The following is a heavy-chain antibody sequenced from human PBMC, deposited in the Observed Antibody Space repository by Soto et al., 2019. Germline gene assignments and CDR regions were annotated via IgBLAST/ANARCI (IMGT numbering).Heavy chain of an antibody. D-gene: IGHD3-3*01. CDR3: AKDRDFPSIFLVQYFDY. CDR1: GFTFSSYA. J-gene: IGHJ4*02. Sequence: GGSLRLSCAASGFTFSSYAMSWVRQAPGKGLEWVSAISGSGGSTYYADSVKGRFTISRDNSKNTLYLQMNSLRAEDTAVYYCAKDRDFPSIFLVQYFDYWGQGTLVTVSS. CDR2: ISGSGGST. V-gene: IGHV3-23*01.